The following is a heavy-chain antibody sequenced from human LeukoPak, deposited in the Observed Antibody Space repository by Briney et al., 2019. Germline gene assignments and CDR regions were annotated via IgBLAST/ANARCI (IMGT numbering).Heavy chain of an antibody. CDR1: GFTFSTYS. CDR3: VKTWLMLRGLMSRSY. V-gene: IGHV3-48*04. CDR2: IGSGSSTL. J-gene: IGHJ4*02. Sequence: GGSLRLSCAASGFTFSTYSMNWVRQAPGKGLEWVSYIGSGSSTLYYADSVKGRFTISRDNAKNSLYLQMKSLRAEDTAVYYCVKTWLMLRGLMSRSYWGQGALVTVSS. D-gene: IGHD3-10*01.